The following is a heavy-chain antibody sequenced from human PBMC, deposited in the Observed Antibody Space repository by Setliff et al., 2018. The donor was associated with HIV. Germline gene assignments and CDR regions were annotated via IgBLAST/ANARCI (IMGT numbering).Heavy chain of an antibody. J-gene: IGHJ4*02. V-gene: IGHV1-24*01. Sequence: ASVKVSCKVFGYTLSEVSIHWVRQAPGKGLEWMGAIDSKDGTLYAQKFWGRVTMTEDTSTDTAYMEMSGLRSEDTAVYYCAIDGAGGWLRPMPDYWGQGTLVTVSS. CDR1: GYTLSEVS. D-gene: IGHD5-12*01. CDR3: AIDGAGGWLRPMPDY. CDR2: IDSKDGT.